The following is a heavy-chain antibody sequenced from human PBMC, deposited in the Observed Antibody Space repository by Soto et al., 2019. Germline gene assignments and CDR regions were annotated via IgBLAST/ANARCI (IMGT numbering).Heavy chain of an antibody. CDR3: ARFDAYYYDSSGYPGP. CDR2: ISAYNGNT. V-gene: IGHV1-18*01. J-gene: IGHJ5*02. D-gene: IGHD3-22*01. CDR1: GYTFTSYG. Sequence: GASVQVSCKASGYTFTSYGISWVRQAPGQGLEWMGWISAYNGNTNYAQKLQGRVTMTTDTSTSTAYMELRSLRSDDTAVYYCARFDAYYYDSSGYPGPWGQGTLVTVSS.